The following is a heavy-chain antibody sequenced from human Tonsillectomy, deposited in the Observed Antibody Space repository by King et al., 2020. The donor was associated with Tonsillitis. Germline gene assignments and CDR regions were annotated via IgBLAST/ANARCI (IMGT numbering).Heavy chain of an antibody. V-gene: IGHV1-69*06. CDR2: IIPIFGTA. CDR1: GGTFSSFA. J-gene: IGHJ6*02. CDR3: ARGGDGVVVVATRYSFYYDMDV. D-gene: IGHD2-15*01. Sequence: QLVQSGAEVKKPGSSVTVSCKASGGTFSSFAISWVRQAPGQGLEWLGGIIPIFGTADYAQKFQGRGTITADKSTSTVYMELSSLRCEDTAVYYCARGGDGVVVVATRYSFYYDMDVWGQGTTVTVSS.